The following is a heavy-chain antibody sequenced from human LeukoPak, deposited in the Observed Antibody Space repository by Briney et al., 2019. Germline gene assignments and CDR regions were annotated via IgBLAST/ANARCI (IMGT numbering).Heavy chain of an antibody. CDR2: ISSSSTTI. D-gene: IGHD5-18*01. CDR1: GFMFSTYN. J-gene: IGHJ4*02. CDR3: ARDGVQLWLSVGYFDY. V-gene: IGHV3-48*02. Sequence: GGSLRLSCVVSGFMFSTYNMNWVRQAPGKGLEWVSYISSSSTTIYYADSVKGRFTISRDNAKNSLYLQMNSLRDEDTAVYYCARDGVQLWLSVGYFDYWGQGTRVTVSS.